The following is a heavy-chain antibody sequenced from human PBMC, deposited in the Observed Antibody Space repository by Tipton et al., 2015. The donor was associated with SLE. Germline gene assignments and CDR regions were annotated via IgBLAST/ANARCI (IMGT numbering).Heavy chain of an antibody. D-gene: IGHD6-6*01. CDR1: GGSISSSSSYY. CDR3: ARHALGQLVD. J-gene: IGHJ4*02. CDR2: IFHTGST. Sequence: TLSLTCAVYGGSISSSSSYYWAWIRQPPGKGVEWIGSIFHTGSTYYSPSLKRRVTISVDTSRSHFSLTLTSVTAADTAVYFCARHALGQLVDWGPGTLVTVSS. V-gene: IGHV4-39*01.